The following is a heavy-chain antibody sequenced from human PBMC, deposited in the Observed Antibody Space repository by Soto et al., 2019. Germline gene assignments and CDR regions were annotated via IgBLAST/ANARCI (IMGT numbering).Heavy chain of an antibody. CDR3: ARAGHCSDGVCFGWFDP. D-gene: IGHD2-8*01. CDR1: GGSISSGGYY. J-gene: IGHJ5*02. Sequence: QVQLQESGPGLVKPSQTLSLTCTVSGGSISSGGYYWSWIRQHPGKGLEWIGYIYYSGSTYYNPSLRSRVTISVDTSKNHFSLEVSAGTAADTAVYYCARAGHCSDGVCFGWFDPWGQGTLVTVSS. CDR2: IYYSGST. V-gene: IGHV4-31*03.